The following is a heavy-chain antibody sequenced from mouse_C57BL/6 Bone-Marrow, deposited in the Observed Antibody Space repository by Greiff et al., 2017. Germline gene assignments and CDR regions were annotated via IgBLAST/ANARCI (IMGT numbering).Heavy chain of an antibody. J-gene: IGHJ1*03. CDR2: ISNGGGST. D-gene: IGHD2-4*01. CDR1: GFTFSDYY. V-gene: IGHV5-12*01. Sequence: EVQGVESGGGLVQPGGSLKLSCAASGFTFSDYYMYWVRQTPEKRLEWVAYISNGGGSTYYPDTVKGRFTISRDTAKNPLYLQMSRLKSEDTAMYYCARHYYDYDGGYVDVWGTGTTVTVAA. CDR3: ARHYYDYDGGYVDV.